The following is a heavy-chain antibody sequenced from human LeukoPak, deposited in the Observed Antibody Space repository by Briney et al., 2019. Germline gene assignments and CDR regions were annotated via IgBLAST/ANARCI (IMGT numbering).Heavy chain of an antibody. D-gene: IGHD2-15*01. CDR3: ATTRDIVVVGGFYY. V-gene: IGHV1-18*01. CDR2: ISAYNGNT. CDR1: GYTFTSYG. Sequence: ASVKVSCKASGYTFTSYGISWVRQAPGQGLEWMGWISAYNGNTNYAQKLQGRVTMTTDTSTSTAYMELRSLRSDDTAVYYCATTRDIVVVGGFYYWGQGTLVTVSS. J-gene: IGHJ4*02.